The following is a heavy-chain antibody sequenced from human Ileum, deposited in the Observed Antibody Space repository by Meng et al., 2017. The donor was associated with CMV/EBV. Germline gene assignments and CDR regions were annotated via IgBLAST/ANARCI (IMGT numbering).Heavy chain of an antibody. CDR1: GFTFSSSW. CDR3: ARDWRTGYSHTMDV. D-gene: IGHD5-24*01. V-gene: IGHV3-7*01. J-gene: IGHJ6*02. Sequence: GESLKISCAASGFTFSSSWISWVRQAPGKGLEWAATINPDGTEKYYVESLKGRFTISRDNAKDSLFLQMDSLRAEDTAMYFCARDWRTGYSHTMDVWGQGTTVTVSS. CDR2: INPDGTEK.